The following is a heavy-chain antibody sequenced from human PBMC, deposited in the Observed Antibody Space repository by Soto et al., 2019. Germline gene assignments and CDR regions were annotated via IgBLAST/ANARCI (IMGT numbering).Heavy chain of an antibody. J-gene: IGHJ6*02. CDR3: ARVSSGWYPDYYYGMDV. Sequence: HPGGSLRLSCAASGFTFSSYGMHWVRQAPGKGLEWVAVIWYDGSNKYYADSVKGRFTISRDNSKNTLYLQMNSLRAEDTAVYYCARVSSGWYPDYYYGMDVWGQGTTVTVSS. D-gene: IGHD6-19*01. CDR1: GFTFSSYG. V-gene: IGHV3-33*01. CDR2: IWYDGSNK.